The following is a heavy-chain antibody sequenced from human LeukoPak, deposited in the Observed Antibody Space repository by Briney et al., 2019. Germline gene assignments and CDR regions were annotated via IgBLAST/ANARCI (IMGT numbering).Heavy chain of an antibody. CDR3: DTAGVFPSNYGDFIGV. CDR2: INWDGENI. J-gene: IGHJ6*03. V-gene: IGHV3-20*04. Sequence: GGSLRLSCAASGFKFDDYGMNWVRQVPGKGLEWVSGINWDGENIGYADSVKGRFVISRDSARTSLYLQMNSLRAEDTALYYCDTAGVFPSNYGDFIGVWGKGTPVTVSS. CDR1: GFKFDDYG. D-gene: IGHD3-10*01.